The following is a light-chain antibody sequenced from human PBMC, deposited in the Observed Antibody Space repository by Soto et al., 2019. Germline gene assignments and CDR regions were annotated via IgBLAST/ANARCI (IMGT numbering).Light chain of an antibody. Sequence: DVQMTQSPSTLSASVGDRVTITCRASQNINSDLAWYQQKPGKAPQLLIYRASSLESGVPSRFIGSGSGTKFTLTITSLQPDDFATYYCQQHNNYWTFGHGTRVDIK. CDR2: RAS. J-gene: IGKJ1*01. V-gene: IGKV1-5*03. CDR3: QQHNNYWT. CDR1: QNINSD.